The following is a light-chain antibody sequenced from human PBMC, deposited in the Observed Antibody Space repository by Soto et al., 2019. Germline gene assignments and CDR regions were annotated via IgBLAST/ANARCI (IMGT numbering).Light chain of an antibody. CDR2: EVS. CDR3: SSYTTSSTHWV. Sequence: QSVLTQPASVSGSPGQSITISCTVTSSDVGGYNYVSWYQQHPGKAPKFMIYEVSNRPSGVSNRFSGSKSGNTASLTISGLQAEDEADYYCSSYTTSSTHWVFGGGTKLTVL. V-gene: IGLV2-14*01. CDR1: SSDVGGYNY. J-gene: IGLJ3*02.